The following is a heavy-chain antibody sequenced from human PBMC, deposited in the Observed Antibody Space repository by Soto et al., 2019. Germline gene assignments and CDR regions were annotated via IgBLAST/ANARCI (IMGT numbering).Heavy chain of an antibody. J-gene: IGHJ4*02. CDR2: IYYSGST. CDR1: GGSISSSRYY. V-gene: IGHV4-39*01. CDR3: ASTLGDLPDY. D-gene: IGHD3-10*01. Sequence: SETLSLTCTVSGGSISSSRYYWGWIRQPPGKGLEWIGSIYYSGSTYYNPSLKSRVTISVDTSKNQFSLKLSSVTAADTAVYYRASTLGDLPDYWGQGTLVTVSS.